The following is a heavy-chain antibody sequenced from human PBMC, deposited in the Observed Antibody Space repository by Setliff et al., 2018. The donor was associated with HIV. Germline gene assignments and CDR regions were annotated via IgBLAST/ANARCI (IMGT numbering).Heavy chain of an antibody. J-gene: IGHJ4*02. V-gene: IGHV5-51*01. CDR3: TRRRRAPGTESLEAY. Sequence: GESLKISCNTSGYSFDIYWIGWVRQMPGKGLEWVAVIYPRDSDARYSPSFQGQVSISADTSITTAYLQWSSLKASDTAIYYCTRRRRAPGTESLEAYWGQGTLVTVSS. CDR1: GYSFDIYW. D-gene: IGHD1-26*01. CDR2: IYPRDSDA.